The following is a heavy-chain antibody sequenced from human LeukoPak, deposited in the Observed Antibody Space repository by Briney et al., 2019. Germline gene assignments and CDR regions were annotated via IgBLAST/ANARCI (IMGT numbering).Heavy chain of an antibody. CDR1: GYTFTSYG. CDR2: ISAYNGNT. Sequence: ASVKVSCKASGYTFTSYGISWVRQAPGQGLEWMGWISAYNGNTNYAQKLQGRVTMTTDTSTSTAYMELRSLRSDDTAVYYCARDYDVVVTAIYPDAFDIWGQGTMVTVSS. CDR3: ARDYDVVVTAIYPDAFDI. V-gene: IGHV1-18*01. J-gene: IGHJ3*02. D-gene: IGHD2-21*02.